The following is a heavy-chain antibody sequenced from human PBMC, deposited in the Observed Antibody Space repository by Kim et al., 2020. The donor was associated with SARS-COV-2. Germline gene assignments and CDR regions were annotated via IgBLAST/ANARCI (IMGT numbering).Heavy chain of an antibody. Sequence: SETLSLTCTVSGGSISSGGYYWSWIRQHPGKGLEWIGYIYYSGSTYYNPSLKSRVTISVDTSKNQFSLKLSSVTAADTAVYYCARGVAPRYSGYDLPHAFDIWGQGTMVTVSS. V-gene: IGHV4-31*03. J-gene: IGHJ3*02. CDR3: ARGVAPRYSGYDLPHAFDI. CDR2: IYYSGST. D-gene: IGHD5-12*01. CDR1: GGSISSGGYY.